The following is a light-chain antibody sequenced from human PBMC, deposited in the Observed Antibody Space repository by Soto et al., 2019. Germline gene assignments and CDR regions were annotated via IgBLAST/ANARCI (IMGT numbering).Light chain of an antibody. V-gene: IGLV3-1*01. CDR3: QAWDSRTYV. J-gene: IGLJ1*01. CDR1: KLGDKY. CDR2: QDN. Sequence: SYELTQPPSVSVSPGQTATVTCSGDKLGDKYVCWYQQRPGQSPVLVIYQDNKRPSGIPERFSGSNSGNTATLTISGTQSMDEANNYRQAWDSRTYVFGSGTKLTVL.